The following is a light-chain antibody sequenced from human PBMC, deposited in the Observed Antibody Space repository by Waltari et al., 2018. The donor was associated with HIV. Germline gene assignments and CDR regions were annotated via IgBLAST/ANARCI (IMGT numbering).Light chain of an antibody. CDR2: RNN. CDR1: SSNIGSNY. Sequence: QSVLTQPPSASGTPGQRISISCFGSSSNIGSNYVYWYQQLPGTAPNPLIYRNNQRPSGVPDRFSGSKSGTSAALAISGLRSEDEADYYCATWDDSLRGVVFGGGAKLTVL. CDR3: ATWDDSLRGVV. J-gene: IGLJ2*01. V-gene: IGLV1-47*01.